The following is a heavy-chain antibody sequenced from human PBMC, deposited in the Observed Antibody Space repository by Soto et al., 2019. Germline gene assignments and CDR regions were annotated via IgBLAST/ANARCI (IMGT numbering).Heavy chain of an antibody. D-gene: IGHD3-10*01. J-gene: IGHJ6*01. V-gene: IGHV4-59*08. CDR3: VRQGIGFLHGLVDV. Sequence: QVQVQQSGPGLVKPSETLSLTCTVSSGPSKSHNWGWIRQPPGRGLEWIGYVYDTWSTSYNPSLKVRVTVSAHTSTNRISLTLRFVTAADTAVYYCVRQGIGFLHGLVDVWGQGTTVIVSS. CDR2: VYDTWST. CDR1: SGPSKSHN.